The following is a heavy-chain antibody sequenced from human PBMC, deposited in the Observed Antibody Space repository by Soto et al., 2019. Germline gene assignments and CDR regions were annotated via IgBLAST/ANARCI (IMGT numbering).Heavy chain of an antibody. J-gene: IGHJ6*02. CDR2: INAGNGNT. D-gene: IGHD4-4*01. CDR1: GYTFTSYA. CDR3: ASCSLNGPGPTTTVTGMEV. Sequence: GASVKVSCKASGYTFTSYAMHWVRQAPGQRLEWMGWINAGNGNTKYSQKLQGRVTITRDTSASTAYMELSSLRSEDTAVYYCASCSLNGPGPTTTVTGMEVWGQGTTVTVS. V-gene: IGHV1-3*01.